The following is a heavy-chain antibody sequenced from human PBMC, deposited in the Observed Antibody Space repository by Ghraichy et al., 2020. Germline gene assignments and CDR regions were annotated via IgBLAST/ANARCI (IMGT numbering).Heavy chain of an antibody. CDR1: GYTFTGYY. CDR2: INPNSGGT. CDR3: ARGPYCSSTSCYSKKPRYYGMDV. D-gene: IGHD2-2*01. Sequence: ASVKVSCKASGYTFTGYYMHWVRQAPGQGLEWMGWINPNSGGTNYAQKFQGWVTMTRDTSISTAYMELSRLRSDDTAVYYCARGPYCSSTSCYSKKPRYYGMDVWGQGTTVTVSS. V-gene: IGHV1-2*04. J-gene: IGHJ6*02.